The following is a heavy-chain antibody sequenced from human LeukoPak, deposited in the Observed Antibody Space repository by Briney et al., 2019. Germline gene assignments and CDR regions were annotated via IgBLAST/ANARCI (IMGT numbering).Heavy chain of an antibody. Sequence: PGGSLRLSCGVSGFTFSHAWMSGVRQAPGKGLEWVGRIKSNTDGGTTDYAAPLKSRFIISRDDSNNTMYLQMNSLKTEDTAVYYCTTDRGSGWPFDYWGQGTLVTVSS. CDR2: IKSNTDGGTT. CDR3: TTDRGSGWPFDY. J-gene: IGHJ4*02. CDR1: GFTFSHAW. V-gene: IGHV3-15*01. D-gene: IGHD6-19*01.